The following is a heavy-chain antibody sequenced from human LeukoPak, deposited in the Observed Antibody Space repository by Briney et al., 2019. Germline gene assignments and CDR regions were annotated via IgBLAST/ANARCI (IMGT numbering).Heavy chain of an antibody. Sequence: GGSLRLSCTASGSTFSSYAMSWVRQAPGKGLEWVSAISGSGGSTYYADSVKGRFTISRDNSKSTLYLQMDSLRAEDTAVYYCAKGPPKFRGGSYCFDYWGQGTLVTVSS. CDR3: AKGPPKFRGGSYCFDY. D-gene: IGHD1-26*01. J-gene: IGHJ4*02. CDR1: GSTFSSYA. CDR2: ISGSGGST. V-gene: IGHV3-23*01.